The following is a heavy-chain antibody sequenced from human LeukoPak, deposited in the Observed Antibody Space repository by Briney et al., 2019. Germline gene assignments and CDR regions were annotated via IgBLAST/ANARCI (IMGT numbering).Heavy chain of an antibody. D-gene: IGHD3-16*01. CDR1: GFTFSSSW. CDR2: ITRDGSST. V-gene: IGHV3-74*01. CDR3: ARDPGHESWSPFWGGMDV. J-gene: IGHJ6*04. Sequence: PGGSLRLSCAASGFTFSSSWTHWVRQAPGKGLVWVSRITRDGSSTTYADSVKGRFTTSRDNAKNTLYLQMDSLRDDDTAVYYCARDPGHESWSPFWGGMDVWGNGTTVIVSS.